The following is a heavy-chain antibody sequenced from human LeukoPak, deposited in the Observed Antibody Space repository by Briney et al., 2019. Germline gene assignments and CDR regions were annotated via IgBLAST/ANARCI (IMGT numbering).Heavy chain of an antibody. J-gene: IGHJ4*02. D-gene: IGHD3-10*01. Sequence: PGGSLRLSCAASGFTFSSYWMSWVRQAPGKGLEWVANIKQDGSEKYYVDSVKGRFTISRDNAKNSLYLQMNSLRAEDTAVYYCARARYYYGSGSYSHDYWGQGTLVTVSS. CDR2: IKQDGSEK. CDR1: GFTFSSYW. V-gene: IGHV3-7*01. CDR3: ARARYYYGSGSYSHDY.